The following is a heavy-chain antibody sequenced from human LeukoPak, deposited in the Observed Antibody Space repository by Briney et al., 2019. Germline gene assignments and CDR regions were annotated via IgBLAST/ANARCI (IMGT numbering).Heavy chain of an antibody. J-gene: IGHJ6*03. CDR1: GGSFSGYY. CDR3: ARDGWDSSSWPRYYYMDV. CDR2: INHSGST. D-gene: IGHD6-13*01. Sequence: SETLSLTCAVYGGSFSGYYWSWIRQPPGKGLEWIGEINHSGSTNYNPSLKSRVTISVDTSKNQSSLKLSSVTAADTAVYYCARDGWDSSSWPRYYYMDVWGKGSTVTVSS. V-gene: IGHV4-34*01.